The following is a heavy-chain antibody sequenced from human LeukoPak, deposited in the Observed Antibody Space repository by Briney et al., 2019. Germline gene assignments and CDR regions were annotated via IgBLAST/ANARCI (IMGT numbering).Heavy chain of an antibody. J-gene: IGHJ4*02. CDR2: ISSSSSYI. Sequence: GGSLRLSCAASGFTFSSYSMNWVRQAPGKGLEWVSSISSSSSYIYYADSVKGRFTISRDNAKNSLYLQMNSLRAEDTAVYYCARAAGAARRQLYFDYWGQGTLVTVSS. D-gene: IGHD6-6*01. CDR3: ARAAGAARRQLYFDY. CDR1: GFTFSSYS. V-gene: IGHV3-21*01.